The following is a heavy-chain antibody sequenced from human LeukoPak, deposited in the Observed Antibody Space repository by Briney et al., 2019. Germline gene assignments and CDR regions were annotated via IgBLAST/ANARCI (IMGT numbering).Heavy chain of an antibody. CDR2: INHSGST. CDR1: GGSFSGYY. CDR3: ARGGVTLTY. J-gene: IGHJ4*02. Sequence: SETLSLTCAVYGGSFSGYYWSWIRLPPGKGLEWIGEINHSGSTNYNPSLKSRVTISVDTSKNQFSLKLSSVTAADTAVYCCARGGVTLTYWGQGTLVTVSS. V-gene: IGHV4-34*01. D-gene: IGHD2-21*02.